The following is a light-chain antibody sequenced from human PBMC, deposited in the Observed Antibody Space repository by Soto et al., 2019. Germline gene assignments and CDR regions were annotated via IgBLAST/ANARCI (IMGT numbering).Light chain of an antibody. Sequence: SALTQPDSVSGSPGQSITISCIGTSSDIGAYNYASWYQQHPGKAPKLIIYDVSNRPSGVSNRFSGSKSGYTASLTISGLQAEDEADYYCSSYSSTITRVFGTGTKLTVL. CDR3: SSYSSTITRV. V-gene: IGLV2-14*03. CDR1: SSDIGAYNY. CDR2: DVS. J-gene: IGLJ1*01.